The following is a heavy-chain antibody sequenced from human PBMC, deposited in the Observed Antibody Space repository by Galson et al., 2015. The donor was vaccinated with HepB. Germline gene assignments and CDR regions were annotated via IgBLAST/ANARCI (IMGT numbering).Heavy chain of an antibody. CDR2: IKSKTDGGTT. Sequence: LRLSCAASGFTFSNAWMSWVRQAPGKGLEWVGRIKSKTDGGTTDYAAPVKGRFTISRDDSKNTLYLQMNSLKTEDTAVYYCTTDTWFGELLVDYWGQGTLVTVSS. D-gene: IGHD3-10*01. J-gene: IGHJ4*02. V-gene: IGHV3-15*01. CDR1: GFTFSNAW. CDR3: TTDTWFGELLVDY.